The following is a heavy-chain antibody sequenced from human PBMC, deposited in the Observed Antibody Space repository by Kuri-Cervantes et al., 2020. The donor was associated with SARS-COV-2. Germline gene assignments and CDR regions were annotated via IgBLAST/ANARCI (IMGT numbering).Heavy chain of an antibody. D-gene: IGHD3-16*01. CDR2: IYYSGST. Sequence: SETLSLTCTVSGGSVSSGSYYWSWIRQPPGKGLEWIGYIYYSGSTIYNPSLKSRVTISVDTSRSQLSLTLHSVTAADTAEYFCARSQVLKHLDWSSKLSFRYYVDFWYKGTTVTVSS. CDR1: GGSVSSGSYY. CDR3: ARSQVLKHLDWSSKLSFRYYVDF. J-gene: IGHJ6*04. V-gene: IGHV4-61*01.